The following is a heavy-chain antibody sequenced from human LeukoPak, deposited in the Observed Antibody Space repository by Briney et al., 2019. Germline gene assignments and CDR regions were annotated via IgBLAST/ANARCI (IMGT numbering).Heavy chain of an antibody. CDR1: GFTFSSYW. CDR3: AREMWRGFVDY. CDR2: ISSSGSTI. Sequence: GGSLRLSCAASGFTFSSYWMHWVRQAPGKGLEWVSYISSSGSTIYYADSVKGRFTISRDNAKNSLYLQMNSLRAEDTAVYYCAREMWRGFVDYWGQGTLVTVSS. D-gene: IGHD3-3*01. V-gene: IGHV3-48*04. J-gene: IGHJ4*02.